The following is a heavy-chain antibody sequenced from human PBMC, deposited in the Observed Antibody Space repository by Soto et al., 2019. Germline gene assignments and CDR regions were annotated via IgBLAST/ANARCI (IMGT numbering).Heavy chain of an antibody. D-gene: IGHD3-16*02. CDR1: GYTFTSYG. Sequence: ASVKVSCKASGYTFTSYGISWVRQAPGQGLEWMGWISAYNGNTNYAQKLQGRVTMTTDTSTSTAYMELRSLRSDDTAVYYCARVRLLLWELSFSVSWIDLWGQGILVTVSS. V-gene: IGHV1-18*01. CDR2: ISAYNGNT. CDR3: ARVRLLLWELSFSVSWIDL. J-gene: IGHJ5*02.